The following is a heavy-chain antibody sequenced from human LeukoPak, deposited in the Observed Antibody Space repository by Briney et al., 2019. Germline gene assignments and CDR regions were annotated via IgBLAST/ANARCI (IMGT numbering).Heavy chain of an antibody. CDR3: ARGKVVAGTPGQNSWDS. D-gene: IGHD6-19*01. V-gene: IGHV4-4*07. Sequence: SETLSLTCSVSGGSISSYYWNWIRQPAGKGLEWIGRIHTSGSTNYNPSLKSRVAMSVDTSKNQFSLKLSSVTAADTAVYYCARGKVVAGTPGQNSWDSWGQGILVTVSS. CDR2: IHTSGST. J-gene: IGHJ4*02. CDR1: GGSISSYY.